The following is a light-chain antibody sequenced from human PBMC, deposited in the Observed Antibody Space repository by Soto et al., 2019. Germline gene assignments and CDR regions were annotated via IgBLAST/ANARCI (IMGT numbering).Light chain of an antibody. V-gene: IGKV3-15*01. CDR2: GAS. Sequence: EIVMTQSPATLSVSPGERATLSCRASQSVSSNLAWYQQKPGQAPRLLIYGASTRATGIPARFSGSGSGTEFTLTISSLHSEDFAVYYCQHYHNWPRTFGQGTKVEI. CDR3: QHYHNWPRT. J-gene: IGKJ1*01. CDR1: QSVSSN.